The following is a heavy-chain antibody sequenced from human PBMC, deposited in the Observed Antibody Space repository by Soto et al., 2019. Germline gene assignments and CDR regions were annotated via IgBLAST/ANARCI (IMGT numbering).Heavy chain of an antibody. CDR2: IIPIFGRT. CDR1: GGTFSSYA. Sequence: QVQLVQSGAEVKKPGSSVKVSCKTSGGTFSSYAISWVRQAPGQGLEWMGGIIPIFGRTNYAQKFQGRVTITADESTSTDYMDLSSLRSEDTAVYYCATHRPIGLAAAPREGVGVWGQGPTVTVSS. D-gene: IGHD6-13*01. J-gene: IGHJ6*02. V-gene: IGHV1-69*01. CDR3: ATHRPIGLAAAPREGVGV.